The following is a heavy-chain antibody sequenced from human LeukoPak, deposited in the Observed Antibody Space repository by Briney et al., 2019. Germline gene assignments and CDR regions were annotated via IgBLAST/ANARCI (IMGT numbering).Heavy chain of an antibody. J-gene: IGHJ4*02. D-gene: IGHD5-12*01. CDR1: GFTFSSYG. V-gene: IGHV3-30*18. CDR3: AKDRAYSGYGNFDY. CDR2: ISYDGSNK. Sequence: PGGSLRLSCAASGFTFSSYGMPWVRQAPGKGLEWVAVISYDGSNKYYADSVKGRFTISRDNSKNTLYLQMNSLRAEDTAVYYCAKDRAYSGYGNFDYWGQGTLVTVSS.